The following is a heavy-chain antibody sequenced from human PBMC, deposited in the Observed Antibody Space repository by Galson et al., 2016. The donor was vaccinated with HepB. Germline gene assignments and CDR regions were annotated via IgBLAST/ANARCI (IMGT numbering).Heavy chain of an antibody. J-gene: IGHJ6*04. CDR2: IDPEGDT. Sequence: SLRLSCATSGLTFRNYDMHWVRQATGRGLEWVSGIDPEGDTYYAGSVKGRFTLSRQNARNSLSLQMNSLRAGDTAVYYCARGSSWSTVKYALDVWGKGTTVTVSS. V-gene: IGHV3-13*01. CDR3: ARGSSWSTVKYALDV. CDR1: GLTFRNYD. D-gene: IGHD6-19*01.